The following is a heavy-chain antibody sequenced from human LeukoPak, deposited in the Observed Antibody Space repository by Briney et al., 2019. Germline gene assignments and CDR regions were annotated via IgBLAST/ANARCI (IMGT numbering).Heavy chain of an antibody. Sequence: GGSLRLSCAASGFTFSNYSMNWVRQAPGKGLEWVSYISRSSTTIYYADSVKGRFTISRDNAKSFLYLQMNSLRVEDTALYYCARGVPRGIQGWFDPWGQGTLVTVSS. CDR1: GFTFSNYS. CDR3: ARGVPRGIQGWFDP. V-gene: IGHV3-48*04. J-gene: IGHJ5*02. CDR2: ISRSSTTI. D-gene: IGHD1-26*01.